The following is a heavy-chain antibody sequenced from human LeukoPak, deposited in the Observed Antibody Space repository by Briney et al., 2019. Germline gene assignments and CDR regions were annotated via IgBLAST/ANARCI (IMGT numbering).Heavy chain of an antibody. CDR1: GYTLTSNY. D-gene: IGHD2-21*02. Sequence: SVKVSCKASGYTLTSNYIHWVREAPGQGLEWMVIINPSGGSTTYAQKFQGRVTMTRDTSTSTVYMELTSLRSEDTAVYYCAKGRSDFFAYYYYLDVWGKGTTVTVSS. CDR2: INPSGGST. CDR3: AKGRSDFFAYYYYLDV. J-gene: IGHJ6*03. V-gene: IGHV1-46*03.